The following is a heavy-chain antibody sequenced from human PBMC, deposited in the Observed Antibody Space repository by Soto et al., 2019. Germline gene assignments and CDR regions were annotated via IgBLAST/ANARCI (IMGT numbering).Heavy chain of an antibody. J-gene: IGHJ5*02. CDR1: GGSISSGGYY. Sequence: QVQLQESGPGLVKPSQTMSLTCTVSGGSISSGGYYWSWIRQHPGKGLEWFGYIYYSGSTYYNPSLKSRVTISVDTSKNHCSLKLSSLTAADTAVYYCARRPIDYGGNDWFDPWGQGTLVTVSS. CDR2: IYYSGST. V-gene: IGHV4-31*03. CDR3: ARRPIDYGGNDWFDP. D-gene: IGHD4-17*01.